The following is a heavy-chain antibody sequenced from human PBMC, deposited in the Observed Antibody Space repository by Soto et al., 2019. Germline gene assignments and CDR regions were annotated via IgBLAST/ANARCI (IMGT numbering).Heavy chain of an antibody. V-gene: IGHV3-23*01. CDR3: ANVYGDYYHAFPM. CDR1: GLTFSDYA. D-gene: IGHD4-17*01. CDR2: IISTGAVT. J-gene: IGHJ3*02. Sequence: GGSLRLSCAVSGLTFSDYAMTWVRQAPGQGLEWVSTIISTGAVTYYSDSVKGRFTISRDNSKNTVYLQMNDLRAEDTALYYYANVYGDYYHAFPMWGQGTMVTVSS.